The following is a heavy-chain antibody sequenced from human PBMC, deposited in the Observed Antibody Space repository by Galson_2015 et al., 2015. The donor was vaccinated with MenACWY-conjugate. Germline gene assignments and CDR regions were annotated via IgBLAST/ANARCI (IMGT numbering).Heavy chain of an antibody. CDR3: GKTPLGYYHYVDV. Sequence: SLRLSCAVSGFSFSNYAMSWVRQAPGKGLEWVSGISGSGGGTYYPDSVKGRFTISRDNSKKMLFLQMNSLRAEDTAVYYCGKTPLGYYHYVDVWGKGTTVTVSS. CDR1: GFSFSNYA. CDR2: ISGSGGGT. J-gene: IGHJ6*03. V-gene: IGHV3-23*01.